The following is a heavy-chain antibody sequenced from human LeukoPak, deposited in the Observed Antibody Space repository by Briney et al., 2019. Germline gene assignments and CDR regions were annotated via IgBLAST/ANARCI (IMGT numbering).Heavy chain of an antibody. J-gene: IGHJ5*02. Sequence: ASVKVSCKASGYTFTSYFMHWVRQAPGQGLEWMGIINPSGGSTSYAQKFQGRVTMTRDTSTSTVYMELSSLRSEDTAVYYCARWGGDIAAAGPRSGGWFDPWGQGTLVTVSS. D-gene: IGHD6-13*01. CDR3: ARWGGDIAAAGPRSGGWFDP. CDR2: INPSGGST. V-gene: IGHV1-46*01. CDR1: GYTFTSYF.